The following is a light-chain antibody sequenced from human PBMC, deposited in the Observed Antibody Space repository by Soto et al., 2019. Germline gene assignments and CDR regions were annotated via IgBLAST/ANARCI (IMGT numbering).Light chain of an antibody. V-gene: IGLV2-8*01. CDR3: SSHAGSDDPIV. J-gene: IGLJ1*01. Sequence: QSALTQPPSASGSPGQSVTISCTGTSSDVGGYPFVSWYQQQPGKAPKVLIYDVNKRPSGVPDRVSGSKSGNTASLTVSGLQAEDESDDYCSSHAGSDDPIVFGTGTKVTVL. CDR1: SSDVGGYPF. CDR2: DVN.